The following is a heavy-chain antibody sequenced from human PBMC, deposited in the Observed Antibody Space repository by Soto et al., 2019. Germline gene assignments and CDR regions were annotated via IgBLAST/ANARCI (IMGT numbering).Heavy chain of an antibody. CDR3: ARGLISGSHYSGGWYYFDS. V-gene: IGHV4-34*01. D-gene: IGHD1-26*01. Sequence: SETLSLTCDVYGGSFSDYIWTWIRQTPGKGLQWIGQINHSGSANYNPSLKSRVTISVHTSISQFSLELSSVPAADTVLYYCARGLISGSHYSGGWYYFDSWGQGTQVTVS. J-gene: IGHJ4*02. CDR2: INHSGSA. CDR1: GGSFSDYI.